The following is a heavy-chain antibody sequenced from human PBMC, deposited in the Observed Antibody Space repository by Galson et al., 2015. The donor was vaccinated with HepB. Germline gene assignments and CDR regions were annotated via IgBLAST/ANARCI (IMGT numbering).Heavy chain of an antibody. Sequence: SVKVSCKASGYTFTSYAMHWVRQAPGQRLEWMGWINAGNGNTKYSQKFQGRVTITRDTSASTAYMELSSLRSEDTAVYYCARVGTYYYYMDVWGKGTTVTVSS. CDR3: ARVGTYYYYMDV. CDR2: INAGNGNT. J-gene: IGHJ6*03. CDR1: GYTFTSYA. V-gene: IGHV1-3*01. D-gene: IGHD1-1*01.